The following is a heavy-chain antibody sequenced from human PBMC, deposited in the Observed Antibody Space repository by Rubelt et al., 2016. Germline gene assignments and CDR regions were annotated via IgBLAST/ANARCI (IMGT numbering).Heavy chain of an antibody. CDR2: ISGSGGST. CDR3: IKGYCSSTSCYPNWFDP. Sequence: MHWVRQAPGKGLEWVSGISGSGGSTYYADSMKGRFTISRDNAKNSLYLQMNSLRAEDTALYYCIKGYCSSTSCYPNWFDPWGQGTLVTVSS. V-gene: IGHV3-9*01. J-gene: IGHJ5*02. D-gene: IGHD2-2*01.